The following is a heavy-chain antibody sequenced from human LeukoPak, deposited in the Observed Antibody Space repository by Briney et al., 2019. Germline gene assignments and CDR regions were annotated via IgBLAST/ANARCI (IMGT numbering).Heavy chain of an antibody. V-gene: IGHV3-74*01. D-gene: IGHD3-10*01. CDR2: INSDGSST. Sequence: PGGSLRLSCAASGFTFSSYWMEWVRQAPGKGLVWVSRINSDGSSTSYADSVKGRFTISRDNAKNTLYLQMNSLRAEDTALYYCARADYGSGSYYNNFDYWGQGTLVTVSS. CDR3: ARADYGSGSYYNNFDY. CDR1: GFTFSSYW. J-gene: IGHJ4*02.